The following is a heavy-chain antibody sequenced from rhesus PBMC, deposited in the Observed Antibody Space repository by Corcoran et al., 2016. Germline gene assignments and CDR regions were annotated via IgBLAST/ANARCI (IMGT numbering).Heavy chain of an antibody. CDR2: SYGSCWST. J-gene: IGHJ4*01. CDR1: GGSISSGYD. Sequence: QVQLQESGPGVVKPSETLSLTCAVSGGSISSGYDWSWIRQPPVKGLEWIGDSYGSCWSTNYNPSLKNRVTIAKAASKNQFSLKLSSVTAADTAVYYCARDRVFDYWGQGVLVTVSS. V-gene: IGHV4-76*01. CDR3: ARDRVFDY.